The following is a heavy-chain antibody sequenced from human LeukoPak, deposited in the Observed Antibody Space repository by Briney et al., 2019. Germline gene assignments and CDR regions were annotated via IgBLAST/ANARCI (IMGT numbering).Heavy chain of an antibody. D-gene: IGHD6-13*01. V-gene: IGHV4-59*01. Sequence: SETLSLTCTVSGGSISSYYWSWIRQPPGKGLEWIGYIYYSGSTNYNPSLKSRVTISVDTSKNQFSLKLSSVTAADTAVYYCARESRGSSWTFDYWGQGTLVTVSS. CDR3: ARESRGSSWTFDY. CDR2: IYYSGST. J-gene: IGHJ4*02. CDR1: GGSISSYY.